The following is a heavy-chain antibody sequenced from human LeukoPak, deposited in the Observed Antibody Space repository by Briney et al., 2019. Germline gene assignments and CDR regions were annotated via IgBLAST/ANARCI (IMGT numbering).Heavy chain of an antibody. J-gene: IGHJ5*02. V-gene: IGHV1-8*01. D-gene: IGHD2-8*01. CDR1: GYTFTSYD. Sequence: ASVKVPCKASGYTFTSYDINWVRQATGQGLEWMGWMNPNSGSTGYAQKSQGRVTMTRNTSISTAYMELSSLRSEDTAVYYCARVSSSDRICTNGVCYVVDPWGQGTLVTVSS. CDR2: MNPNSGST. CDR3: ARVSSSDRICTNGVCYVVDP.